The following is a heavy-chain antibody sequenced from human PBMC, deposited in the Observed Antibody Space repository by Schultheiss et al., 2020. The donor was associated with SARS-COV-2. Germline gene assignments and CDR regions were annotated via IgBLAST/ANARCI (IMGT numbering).Heavy chain of an antibody. CDR2: IYYSGST. D-gene: IGHD4-17*01. CDR1: GGSISSYY. Sequence: SETLSLTCTVSGGSISSYYWSWIRQHPGKGLEWIGYIYYSGSTYYNPSLKSRVTISVDTSKNQFSLKLQSVTAADTAVYYCARDRATPSYGDYHMGDAFDIWGQGTTVTVSS. CDR3: ARDRATPSYGDYHMGDAFDI. V-gene: IGHV4-59*12. J-gene: IGHJ3*02.